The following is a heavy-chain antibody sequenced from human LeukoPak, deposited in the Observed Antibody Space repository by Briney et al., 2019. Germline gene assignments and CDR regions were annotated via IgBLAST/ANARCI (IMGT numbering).Heavy chain of an antibody. Sequence: GGSLRLSCAASGFTFSGYAMSWVRQAPGKGLEWVSIISGSNDNTYYADSVKARFTISRDNSKNTLSLQMNSLRAEDTAVYYCAKGRGTTVTSAANYWGQGTLVTVSS. CDR3: AKGRGTTVTSAANY. J-gene: IGHJ4*02. CDR2: ISGSNDNT. CDR1: GFTFSGYA. D-gene: IGHD4-17*01. V-gene: IGHV3-23*01.